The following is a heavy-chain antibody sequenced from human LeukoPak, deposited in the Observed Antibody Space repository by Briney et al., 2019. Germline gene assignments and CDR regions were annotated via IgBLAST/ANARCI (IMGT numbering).Heavy chain of an antibody. J-gene: IGHJ4*02. Sequence: SQTLSLTCAISGDSVSSNSAAWNWIRQSPSRGLESLGRTYYRSKWYNDYAVSVKSRITINPDTSKNQFSLQLNSVTPEDTAVYYCARVSMYYYDSSGYYYFDYWGQGTLVTVSS. D-gene: IGHD3-22*01. CDR3: ARVSMYYYDSSGYYYFDY. V-gene: IGHV6-1*01. CDR2: TYYRSKWYN. CDR1: GDSVSSNSAA.